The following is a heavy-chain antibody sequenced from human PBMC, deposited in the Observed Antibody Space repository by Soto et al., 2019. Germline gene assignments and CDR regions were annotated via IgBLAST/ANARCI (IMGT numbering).Heavy chain of an antibody. CDR3: ARAEFVPYYYYGMDV. D-gene: IGHD3-10*02. Sequence: QVQLQESGPGLVKPSQTLSLTCTVSGGSISSGDYYWSWIRKPPGKGLEWIGYIYYRGSTYYNPSLKSRVTISIDTSKNQFSLNVSSVTAADTAVYYCARAEFVPYYYYGMDVWGQGTTVSVAS. J-gene: IGHJ6*02. CDR1: GGSISSGDYY. V-gene: IGHV4-30-4*01. CDR2: IYYRGST.